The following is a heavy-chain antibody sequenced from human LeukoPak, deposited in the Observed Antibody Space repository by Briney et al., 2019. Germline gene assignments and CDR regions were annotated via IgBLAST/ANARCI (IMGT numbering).Heavy chain of an antibody. J-gene: IGHJ4*02. V-gene: IGHV3-23*01. CDR3: AKVRFGVMARYYFDY. CDR1: GFSFSSYA. CDR2: IGGGPGNT. Sequence: GGSLRLSCAASGFSFSSYAMSWVRQAPGKGLEWVSVIGGGPGNTYYTDSVKGRFTISRDNSKNTLYLHLNSLRAEDTAVYYCAKVRFGVMARYYFDYWGQGTLVAVSS. D-gene: IGHD3-10*01.